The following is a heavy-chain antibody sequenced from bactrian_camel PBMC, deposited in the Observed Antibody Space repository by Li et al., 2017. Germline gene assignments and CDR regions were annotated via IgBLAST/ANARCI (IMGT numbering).Heavy chain of an antibody. V-gene: IGHV3S31*01. J-gene: IGHJ4*01. CDR1: GFTFSTYA. CDR3: AAETPVRVPRCQLVPNEYSY. CDR2: INSGGTT. Sequence: VQLVESGGGLVQPGGSLRLSCAASGFTFSTYAMAWVRQAPGKRLEWVSAINSGGTTYYADSVKGRFTISRDNAKNTLYLQMNSLKPEDTAMYYCAAETPVRVPRCQLVPNEYSYWGQGTQVTVS. D-gene: IGHD6*01.